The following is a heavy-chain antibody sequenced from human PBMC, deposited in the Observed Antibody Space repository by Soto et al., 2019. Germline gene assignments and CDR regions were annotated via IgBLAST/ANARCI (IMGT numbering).Heavy chain of an antibody. CDR2: IYTSGST. Sequence: PSETLSLTCTVSGGSISSYYWSWIRQPAGKGLEWISRIYTSGSTNYNPSLKSRVNMSVDTPKNQFSLKLSSVTAADTAVYYCARDFRGTGWFYXWGQGTLFTASX. CDR3: ARDFRGTGWFYX. D-gene: IGHD3-16*01. J-gene: IGHJ5*02. CDR1: GGSISSYY. V-gene: IGHV4-4*07.